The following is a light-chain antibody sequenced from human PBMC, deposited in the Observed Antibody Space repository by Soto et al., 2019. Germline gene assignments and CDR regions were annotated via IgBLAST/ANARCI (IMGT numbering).Light chain of an antibody. CDR3: HQYDSWT. Sequence: EIVMTQSPATLSVSPGERATLSCRASQSISSNLAWYQQKLGQAPRLLIYRASTRATGIPARFSGSGSGTDFTLTISRLEPEDFAVYYCHQYDSWTFGQGTKVDIK. CDR1: QSISSN. CDR2: RAS. J-gene: IGKJ1*01. V-gene: IGKV3-15*01.